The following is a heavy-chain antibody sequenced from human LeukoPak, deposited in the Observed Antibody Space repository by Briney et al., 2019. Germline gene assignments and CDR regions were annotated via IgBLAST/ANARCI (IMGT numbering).Heavy chain of an antibody. CDR1: GGSISSYY. D-gene: IGHD3-22*01. CDR3: ARLGYYDSSGYFDI. V-gene: IGHV4-59*08. J-gene: IGHJ3*02. CDR2: IYYSGST. Sequence: SGTLSLTCTVSGGSISSYYWSWIRQAPGKGLEWFGYIYYSGSTNYNPSLKSRVTISVDTSKNQFSLKLSSVTAADTAVYYCARLGYYDSSGYFDIWGQGTMVTVSS.